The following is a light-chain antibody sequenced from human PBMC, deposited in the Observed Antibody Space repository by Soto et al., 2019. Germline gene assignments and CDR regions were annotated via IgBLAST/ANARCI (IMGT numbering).Light chain of an antibody. CDR1: RGVSANY. CDR2: GAS. J-gene: IGKJ5*01. V-gene: IGKV3-20*01. CDR3: QRYGSSPLIT. Sequence: VLTQSPATLSLSPWERATLSCRASRGVSANYLAWYQQKPGQAPTLLIYGASIRAAGIPDRFSGSGSGTDFTLTISRLEPEDFAVYFCQRYGSSPLITFGQGTRLEIK.